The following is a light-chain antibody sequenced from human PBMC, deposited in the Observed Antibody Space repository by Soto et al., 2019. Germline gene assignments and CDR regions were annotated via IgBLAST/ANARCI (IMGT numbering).Light chain of an antibody. J-gene: IGKJ5*01. CDR3: QQLFDSPIT. Sequence: DIQMTQSPSSVSASVGDRVTITCRASQGISSWLAWYQQKPGKAPKLLIYAASTLESGVPSRFSATVSGTEFSLTITSLQPEDFATYYCQQLFDSPITFGQGTRLENK. CDR1: QGISSW. CDR2: AAS. V-gene: IGKV1-12*01.